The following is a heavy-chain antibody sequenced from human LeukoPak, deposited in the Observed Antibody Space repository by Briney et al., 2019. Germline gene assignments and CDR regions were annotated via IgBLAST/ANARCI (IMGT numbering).Heavy chain of an antibody. D-gene: IGHD3-22*01. Sequence: APETLSLTCTVSGGSISSYYWSWIRQPAGKGLEWIGRIYTSGSTNYNPSLKSRVTMSVDTSKNQFSLKLSSVTAADTAVYYCARLDTMIGLDYWGQGTLVTVSS. V-gene: IGHV4-4*07. J-gene: IGHJ4*02. CDR2: IYTSGST. CDR1: GGSISSYY. CDR3: ARLDTMIGLDY.